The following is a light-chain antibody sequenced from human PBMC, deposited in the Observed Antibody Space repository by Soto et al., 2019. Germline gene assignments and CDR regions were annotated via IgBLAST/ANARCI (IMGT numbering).Light chain of an antibody. CDR1: TSDIGAYKF. CDR3: ASYTSSSTLV. CDR2: DVT. V-gene: IGLV2-14*03. Sequence: QSALTQPASVSGSPGQSITISCTGTTSDIGAYKFVSWYQHHPGKAPKLMICDVTNRPSGVSNRFSASKSGNTASLTISGLQAEDEADYYCASYTSSSTLVFGGGTKVTVL. J-gene: IGLJ3*02.